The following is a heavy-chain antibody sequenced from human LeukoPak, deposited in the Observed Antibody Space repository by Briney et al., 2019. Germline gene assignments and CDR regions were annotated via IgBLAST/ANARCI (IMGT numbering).Heavy chain of an antibody. CDR3: ERANKIHYVMDV. V-gene: IGHV3-23*01. CDR2: ITGSGGST. CDR1: EFTFSSYG. J-gene: IGHJ6*02. D-gene: IGHD3-16*01. Sequence: PGSSMILSSAAVEFTFSSYGKMCVRQAPRKGLEWVSAITGSGGSTYYADSVKGRWTVARDNSKTTVYLQMHSLRAEDTALYYCERANKIHYVMDVWGQGTTVTVSS.